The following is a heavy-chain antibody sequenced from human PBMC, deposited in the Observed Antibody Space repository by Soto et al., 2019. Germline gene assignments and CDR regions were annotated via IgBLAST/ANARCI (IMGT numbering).Heavy chain of an antibody. Sequence: PGGSLILSCAASNFTFSNYPMHWVRQAPGKGLEWVAVISYDGSNEYYADSVKGRFTISRDNSQNTLYLQLSSLRPEDTAVYYCARDEASITGTHPFSWGQGTLVPVSS. CDR1: NFTFSNYP. CDR3: ARDEASITGTHPFS. D-gene: IGHD1-20*01. V-gene: IGHV3-30-3*01. J-gene: IGHJ5*02. CDR2: ISYDGSNE.